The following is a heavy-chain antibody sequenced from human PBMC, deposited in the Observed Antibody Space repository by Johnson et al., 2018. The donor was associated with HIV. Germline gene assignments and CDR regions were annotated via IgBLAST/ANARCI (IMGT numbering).Heavy chain of an antibody. CDR1: GFTFSSYD. D-gene: IGHD6-13*01. V-gene: IGHV3-13*01. J-gene: IGHJ3*02. CDR3: ARGGAAAGGAFDI. CDR2: IGTAGDT. Sequence: MQLVESGGGLVQPGGSLRLSCAASGFTFSSYDMHWVRQATGKGLEWVSAIGTAGDTYYPGSVKGRFTISRENAKNSLYLQMNSLRAGDTAVYYCARGGAAAGGAFDIWGQGTMVIVSS.